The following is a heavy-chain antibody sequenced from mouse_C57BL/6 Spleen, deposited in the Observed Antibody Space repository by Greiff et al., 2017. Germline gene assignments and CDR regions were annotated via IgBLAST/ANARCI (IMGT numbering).Heavy chain of an antibody. V-gene: IGHV1-80*01. J-gene: IGHJ2*01. Sequence: LQQSGAELVKPGASVKISCKASGYAFSSYWMNWVKQRPGKGLEWIGQIYPGDGDTNYNGKFKGKATLTADKSASTAYMQLSSLTSEDSAVYFCARGYYDYDGRDYWGQGTTLTVSS. CDR3: ARGYYDYDGRDY. D-gene: IGHD2-4*01. CDR2: IYPGDGDT. CDR1: GYAFSSYW.